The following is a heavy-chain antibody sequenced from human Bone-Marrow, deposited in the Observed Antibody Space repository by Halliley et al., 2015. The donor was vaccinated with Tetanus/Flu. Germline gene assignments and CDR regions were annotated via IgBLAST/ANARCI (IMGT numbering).Heavy chain of an antibody. D-gene: IGHD2-2*01. J-gene: IGHJ5*02. CDR3: AKVDTEHIAAVPAAVGFDP. V-gene: IGHV4-4*07. CDR2: SGSA. Sequence: SGSAPYNPTLKNRVTMSVDPSMNQFSLRLSSVTAADAAVYYCAKVDTEHIAAVPAAVGFDPWGQGTLVTVSS.